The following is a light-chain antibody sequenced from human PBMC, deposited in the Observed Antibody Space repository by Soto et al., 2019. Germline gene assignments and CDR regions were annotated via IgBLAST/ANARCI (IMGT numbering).Light chain of an antibody. V-gene: IGKV3-11*01. Sequence: EIVLTNSPVTFSLSPGERATLSCRASQSVSSNLAWYQQKPGQAPRLLIYDASNRATGIPARFSGSGFGTDFTLAISSLDPEDFAVYYCQQRSNWPPITFGQGTRLDIK. CDR2: DAS. CDR1: QSVSSN. CDR3: QQRSNWPPIT. J-gene: IGKJ5*01.